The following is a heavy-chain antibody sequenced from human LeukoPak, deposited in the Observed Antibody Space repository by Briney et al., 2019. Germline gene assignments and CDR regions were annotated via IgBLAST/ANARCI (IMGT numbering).Heavy chain of an antibody. J-gene: IGHJ4*02. V-gene: IGHV3-23*01. D-gene: IGHD2-2*01. CDR1: GFTFSGYA. Sequence: GGSLRLSCAASGFTFSGYAMSWVRQAPGKGREWVSVLSGSGGSTYYADSVKGRFTISRDNSKNTLYLQMNSLRAEDTAVYYCARVGYCSSTSCHQDYWGQGNLVTVSS. CDR3: ARVGYCSSTSCHQDY. CDR2: LSGSGGST.